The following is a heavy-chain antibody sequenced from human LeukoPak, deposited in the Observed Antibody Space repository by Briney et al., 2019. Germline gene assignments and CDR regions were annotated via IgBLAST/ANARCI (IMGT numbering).Heavy chain of an antibody. CDR2: INHSVST. CDR3: ARAPYSGYYFPYYYYMDV. D-gene: IGHD3-22*01. CDR1: GGSFIGYY. Sequence: SETLSLTCAAYGGSFIGYYWIWIRQPPGKGLEWSGEINHSVSTNYNPSLKSRVTISVDTSKNQFSLQLSSVPAADTAVYYCARAPYSGYYFPYYYYMDVWGKGTTVTVSS. V-gene: IGHV4-34*01. J-gene: IGHJ6*03.